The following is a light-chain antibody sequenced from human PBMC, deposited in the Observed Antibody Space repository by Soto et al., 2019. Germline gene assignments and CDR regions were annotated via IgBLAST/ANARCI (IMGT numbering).Light chain of an antibody. CDR1: SSDVGSYNL. CDR2: EAS. J-gene: IGLJ1*01. V-gene: IGLV2-23*01. Sequence: QSALTQPASVSASPGQSITISCTGTSSDVGSYNLVSWYQQHPGKAPKLMIYEASKRPSGVSNRFSGFKPGNTASLTISGLQAEDEADYYCCSYAGYSTYVFGTGTKLTVL. CDR3: CSYAGYSTYV.